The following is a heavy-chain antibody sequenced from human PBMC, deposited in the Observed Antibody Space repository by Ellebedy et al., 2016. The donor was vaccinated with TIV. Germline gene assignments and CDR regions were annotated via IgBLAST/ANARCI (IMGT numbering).Heavy chain of an antibody. V-gene: IGHV3-7*03. CDR2: IYQDGTVP. J-gene: IGHJ2*01. CDR3: AGGTGWILDL. CDR1: GITFSEYW. Sequence: GESLKISCAASGITFSEYWMNWVRQAPGKGLEWLANIYQDGTVPDYLDSLKGRFRISRDNAKNLLFLQMHSLRDDDTAMYYCAGGTGWILDLWGRGTLVTVSS. D-gene: IGHD6-19*01.